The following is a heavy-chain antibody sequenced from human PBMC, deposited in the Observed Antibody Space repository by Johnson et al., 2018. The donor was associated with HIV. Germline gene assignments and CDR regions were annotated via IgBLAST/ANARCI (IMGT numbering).Heavy chain of an antibody. D-gene: IGHD6-6*01. CDR1: GFTFSSYA. V-gene: IGHV3-74*02. Sequence: VQPVESGGGLVQPGGSPRLSCAASGFTFSSYAMHWVRQAPGKGLVWVSRPNSAGSSTNYADLVKGRFTISRDKAKNTLHLQMNSLRAEDTAVYYCARAGSSSSGPRAFDIWGQGTMVTVSS. J-gene: IGHJ3*02. CDR2: PNSAGSST. CDR3: ARAGSSSSGPRAFDI.